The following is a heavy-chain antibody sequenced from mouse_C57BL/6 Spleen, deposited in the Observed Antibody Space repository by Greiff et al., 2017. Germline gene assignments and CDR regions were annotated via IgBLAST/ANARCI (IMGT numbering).Heavy chain of an antibody. J-gene: IGHJ1*03. D-gene: IGHD1-1*01. CDR2: IWSGGST. CDR3: ARNSKITTVVATPSYFDV. Sequence: QVQLQQSGPGLVQPSQSLSITCTVSGFSLTSYGVHWVRQSPGKGLEWLGVIWSGGSTDYNAAFISRLSISKDNSKSQVFFKMNSLQADDTAIYYCARNSKITTVVATPSYFDVWGTGTTVTVSS. CDR1: GFSLTSYG. V-gene: IGHV2-2*01.